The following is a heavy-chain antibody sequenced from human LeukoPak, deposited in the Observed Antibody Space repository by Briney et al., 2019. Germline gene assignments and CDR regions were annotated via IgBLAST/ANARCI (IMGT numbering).Heavy chain of an antibody. J-gene: IGHJ5*02. D-gene: IGHD6-13*01. V-gene: IGHV1-8*01. CDR3: ARRRPGRQRQLVRGNWFDP. CDR2: MNPNSGNT. CDR1: GYTFTIYD. Sequence: ASVKVSFKASGYTFTIYDINWVRQATGQGREWMGWMNPNSGNTGYAQKFQGRVTMTRNTSISTAYMELSSLRSEDTAVYYCARRRPGRQRQLVRGNWFDPWGQGTLVTVSS.